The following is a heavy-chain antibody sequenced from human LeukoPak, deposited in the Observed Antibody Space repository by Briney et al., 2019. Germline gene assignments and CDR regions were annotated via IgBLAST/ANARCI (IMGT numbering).Heavy chain of an antibody. CDR1: GFTFSSYW. V-gene: IGHV3-74*01. J-gene: IGHJ2*01. CDR3: AGEFRKSVGWYFDL. CDR2: INNEDSRT. Sequence: GGSLRLSCVASGFTFSSYWMHWVRQAPGKGLVWVSRINNEDSRTGYADSVKGRFTISRDNAKNTLYLQMSSLRAEDTAVYYCAGEFRKSVGWYFDLGGRGTLVTVSS.